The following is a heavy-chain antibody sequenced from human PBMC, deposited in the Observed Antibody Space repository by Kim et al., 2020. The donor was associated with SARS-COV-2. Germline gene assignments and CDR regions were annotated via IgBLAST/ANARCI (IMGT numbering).Heavy chain of an antibody. CDR1: GFTFDDYA. J-gene: IGHJ6*02. CDR3: AKGIVVVPAATPHYYYYGMDV. D-gene: IGHD2-2*01. Sequence: GGSLRLSCAASGFTFDDYAMHWVRQAPGKGLEWVSLISGDGGSTYYADSVKGRFTISRDNSKNSLYLQMNSLRTEDTALYYCAKGIVVVPAATPHYYYYGMDVWGQGTTVTVSS. CDR2: ISGDGGST. V-gene: IGHV3-43*02.